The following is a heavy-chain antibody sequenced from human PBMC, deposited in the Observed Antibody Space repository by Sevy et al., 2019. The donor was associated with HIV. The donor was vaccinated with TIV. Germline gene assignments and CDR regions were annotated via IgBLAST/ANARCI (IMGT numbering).Heavy chain of an antibody. CDR1: GFTFSSYT. D-gene: IGHD2-2*01. Sequence: GSRRLSCAASGFTFSSYTMNWVRQAPGKGLEWVSSISSSSTYIYYADSLKGRFTISRDNAKNSVYLQMNSLRAEDTAVYYCARDGGCTSTSCLLYFDYWGQGTLVTVSS. V-gene: IGHV3-21*01. J-gene: IGHJ4*02. CDR2: ISSSSTYI. CDR3: ARDGGCTSTSCLLYFDY.